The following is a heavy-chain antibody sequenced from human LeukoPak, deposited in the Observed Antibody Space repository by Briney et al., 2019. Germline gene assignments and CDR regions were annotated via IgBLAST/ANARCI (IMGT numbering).Heavy chain of an antibody. CDR3: AKAVNQLATNFDY. D-gene: IGHD6-13*01. J-gene: IGHJ4*02. V-gene: IGHV3-7*03. CDR2: INPDGSTI. CDR1: GSTFSTSW. Sequence: GGSLRLSCAASGSTFSTSWMAWIRQAPGKGLDWLGNINPDGSTINYVDSVKGRFTFSRDNSKNTLYLQMNSLRAEDTAVYYCAKAVNQLATNFDYWGQGTLVTVSS.